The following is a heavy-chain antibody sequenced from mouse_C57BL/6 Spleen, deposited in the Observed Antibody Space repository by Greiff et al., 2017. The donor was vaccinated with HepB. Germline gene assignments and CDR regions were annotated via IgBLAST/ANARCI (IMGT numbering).Heavy chain of an antibody. CDR3: TTGGSSTVNYFDY. CDR1: GFNIKDYY. J-gene: IGHJ2*01. CDR2: IDPEDGDP. Sequence: EVQLQQSGAELVRPGASVKLSCTASGFNIKDYYMHWVKQRPEQGLEWIGRIDPEDGDPEYAPKFQGKATMTADTSSNTAYLQLSSLTSEDTAVYYCTTGGSSTVNYFDYWGQGTTLTVSS. V-gene: IGHV14-1*01.